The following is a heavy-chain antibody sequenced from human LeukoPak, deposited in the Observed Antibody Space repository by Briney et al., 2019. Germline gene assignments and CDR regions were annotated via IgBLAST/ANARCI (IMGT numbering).Heavy chain of an antibody. CDR3: ARIRNTVLGGNIYDL. D-gene: IGHD3-16*01. CDR1: GGSFSGYY. J-gene: IGHJ5*02. V-gene: IGHV4-34*01. Sequence: SETLSLTCAVYGGSFSGYYWSWIRQPPGKGLEWIGEINHSGSTNYNPSLKSRVTISVDTSKNQFSLKLSSVTAADTARFHCARIRNTVLGGNIYDLWGQGTPITVSS. CDR2: INHSGST.